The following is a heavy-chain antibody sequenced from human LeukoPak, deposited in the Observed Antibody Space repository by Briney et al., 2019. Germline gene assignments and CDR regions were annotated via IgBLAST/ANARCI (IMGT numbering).Heavy chain of an antibody. CDR2: ICSGGST. Sequence: GGSLRLSCAASGFTVSSNYMSWVRQAAGKGLEWVSVICSGGSTYYADSVKGRFTISRDNSKNTLYLQMNSLRAEDTAVYYCASTVDSSSYDYWGQGTLVTVSS. J-gene: IGHJ4*02. D-gene: IGHD6-6*01. V-gene: IGHV3-66*02. CDR1: GFTVSSNY. CDR3: ASTVDSSSYDY.